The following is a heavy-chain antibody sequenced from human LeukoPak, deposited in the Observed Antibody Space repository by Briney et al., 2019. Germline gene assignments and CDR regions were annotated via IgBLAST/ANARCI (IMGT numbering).Heavy chain of an antibody. CDR1: GFSFSSYG. Sequence: GGSLRLSCAASGFSFSSYGMSWIRQAPGMGLEWLSYISSSGSTIYYADSVKGRFTISRDSANNSLYLQMNGLRAEDTAVYFCARKTYGSEFYVDYWGQGTLVTVSS. V-gene: IGHV3-11*01. CDR2: ISSSGSTI. CDR3: ARKTYGSEFYVDY. J-gene: IGHJ4*02. D-gene: IGHD3-10*01.